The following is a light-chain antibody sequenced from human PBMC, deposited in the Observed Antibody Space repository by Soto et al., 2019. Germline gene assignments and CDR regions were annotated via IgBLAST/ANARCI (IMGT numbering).Light chain of an antibody. J-gene: IGLJ1*01. CDR2: DAH. V-gene: IGLV1-44*01. Sequence: QSVLTQPPSVSGTPGQRVTISCAGSSSNIGSNTVTWYQQLPGTAPKLLIYDAHQRPSGIPDRFSGSKSGTSASLAISGLQSEYEADYYCAAWDDSLNIFVFATGTKLTVL. CDR1: SSNIGSNT. CDR3: AAWDDSLNIFV.